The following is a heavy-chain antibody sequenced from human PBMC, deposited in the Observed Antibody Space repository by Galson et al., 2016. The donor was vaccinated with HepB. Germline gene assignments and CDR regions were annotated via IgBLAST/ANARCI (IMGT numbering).Heavy chain of an antibody. V-gene: IGHV1-69*10. D-gene: IGHD2-2*01. J-gene: IGHJ6*02. Sequence: SVKVSCKASGDTFSSYGFSWVRQAPGQGLEWMGGIIPILGKGNYAQKFQGRVTITADESTSTAYMELSSLRSDDTAVYYCARDWFEYQLIAGMDVWGQGTTVTVSS. CDR1: GDTFSSYG. CDR3: ARDWFEYQLIAGMDV. CDR2: IIPILGKG.